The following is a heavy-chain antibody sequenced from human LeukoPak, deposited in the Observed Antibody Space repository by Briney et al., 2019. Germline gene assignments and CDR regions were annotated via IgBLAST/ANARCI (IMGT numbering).Heavy chain of an antibody. V-gene: IGHV4-38-2*02. Sequence: PSETLSLTCTVSGYSISSGYYWGWIRQPPGKGLEWIGSIYHSGSTYYNPSLKSRVTISVGTSKNQFSLKLSSVTAADTAVYYCARDKGVSWPRRPNWFDPWGQGTLVTVSS. J-gene: IGHJ5*02. D-gene: IGHD2-8*01. CDR1: GYSISSGYY. CDR3: ARDKGVSWPRRPNWFDP. CDR2: IYHSGST.